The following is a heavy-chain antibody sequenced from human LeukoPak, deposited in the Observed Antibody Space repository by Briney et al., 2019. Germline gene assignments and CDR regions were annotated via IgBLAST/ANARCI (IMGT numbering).Heavy chain of an antibody. Sequence: GASVKVSCKASGYTFTNYDINWVRQATGQGLGWMGWMNPNSGNTGYAQKFQGRVTMTWDTSITTVYMELSSLRSEDTAVYYCARGPRYCSGGSCYNYYMDVWGKGTTVTVSS. CDR1: GYTFTNYD. CDR3: ARGPRYCSGGSCYNYYMDV. V-gene: IGHV1-8*01. D-gene: IGHD2-15*01. J-gene: IGHJ6*03. CDR2: MNPNSGNT.